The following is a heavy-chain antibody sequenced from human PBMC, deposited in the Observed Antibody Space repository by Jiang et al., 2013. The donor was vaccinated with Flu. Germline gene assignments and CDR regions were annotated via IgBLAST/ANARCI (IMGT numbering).Heavy chain of an antibody. V-gene: IGHV4-61*01. CDR3: ARDNACYPDCYYYYGMDV. J-gene: IGHJ6*02. Sequence: GPGLVKPSETLSLTCTVSGGSVSSGSYYWSWIRQPPGKGLEWIGYIYYSGSTNYNPSLKSRVTISVDTSKNQFSLKLSSVTAADTAVYYCARDNACYPDCYYYYGMDVWGQGTTVTVSS. CDR2: IYYSGST. D-gene: IGHD2-15*01. CDR1: GGSVSSGSYY.